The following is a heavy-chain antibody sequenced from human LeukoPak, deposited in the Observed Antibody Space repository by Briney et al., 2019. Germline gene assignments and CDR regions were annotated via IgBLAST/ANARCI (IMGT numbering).Heavy chain of an antibody. Sequence: GGSLRLSCAASGFTFSSYGMHWVRQAPGKGLEWVAFIRYDGSNKYYADSVKGRFTISRDNSKNTLYLQMNSLRSDDTAVYYCASFDRVNSGRSDYYYYYMDVWGKGTTVTVSS. V-gene: IGHV3-30*02. CDR2: IRYDGSNK. CDR3: ASFDRVNSGRSDYYYYYMDV. J-gene: IGHJ6*03. D-gene: IGHD3-10*01. CDR1: GFTFSSYG.